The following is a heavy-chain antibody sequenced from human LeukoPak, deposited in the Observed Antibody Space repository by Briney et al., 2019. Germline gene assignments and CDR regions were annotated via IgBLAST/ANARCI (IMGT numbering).Heavy chain of an antibody. J-gene: IGHJ5*02. CDR2: IIPIFGTA. Sequence: SVKVSCKSSGGTFSCYAISWVRQAPGQGLEWMGGIIPIFGTANYAQKFQGRVTITADESTSTAYMELSSLRSEDTAVYYCARLSVPAATNWFDPWGQGTLVTVSS. CDR3: ARLSVPAATNWFDP. CDR1: GGTFSCYA. D-gene: IGHD2-2*01. V-gene: IGHV1-69*01.